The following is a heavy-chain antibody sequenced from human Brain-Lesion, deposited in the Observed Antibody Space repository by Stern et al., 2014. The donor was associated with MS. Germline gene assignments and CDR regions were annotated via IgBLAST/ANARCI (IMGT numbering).Heavy chain of an antibody. CDR1: GGSISSGGYY. V-gene: IGHV4-61*02. Sequence: VQLVESGPGLVKPSQTLSLSCTVSGGSISSGGYYWSWIRQPAGKGLEWIGRIFNSGSTRYNPSLKSRVTISIDPSKNQFSLRLNPMTAADTAVYYCARGRVVPGFQYYATDVWGQGTTVIVSS. CDR3: ARGRVVPGFQYYATDV. J-gene: IGHJ6*02. CDR2: IFNSGST. D-gene: IGHD2-2*01.